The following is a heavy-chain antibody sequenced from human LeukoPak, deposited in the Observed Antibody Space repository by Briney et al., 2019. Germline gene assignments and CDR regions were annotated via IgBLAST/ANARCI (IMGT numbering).Heavy chain of an antibody. CDR1: GYTFTSYY. V-gene: IGHV1-46*01. J-gene: IGHJ4*02. Sequence: GASVKVSCKASGYTFTSYYMHWVRQAPGQGLEWMGIINPSGGSTSYAQKFQGRVTMTRDTSTSTVYMELSSLRSEDTAVYYCARDLGTYSSGWYYFDYWGQGTLVTVSS. CDR2: INPSGGST. D-gene: IGHD6-19*01. CDR3: ARDLGTYSSGWYYFDY.